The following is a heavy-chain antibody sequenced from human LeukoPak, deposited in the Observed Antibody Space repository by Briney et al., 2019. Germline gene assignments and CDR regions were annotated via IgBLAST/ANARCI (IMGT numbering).Heavy chain of an antibody. Sequence: GGSLRLSCAASGFTFSGYWMSWVRQTPEKGLEWVANIKQDGSEKYYVDSVKGRFTISRDNAKNSLYLQMNSLRAEDTAVYYCARGPTRANSSDYWGQGTLLTVSS. CDR1: GFTFSGYW. J-gene: IGHJ4*02. V-gene: IGHV3-7*01. CDR2: IKQDGSEK. CDR3: ARGPTRANSSDY. D-gene: IGHD2/OR15-2a*01.